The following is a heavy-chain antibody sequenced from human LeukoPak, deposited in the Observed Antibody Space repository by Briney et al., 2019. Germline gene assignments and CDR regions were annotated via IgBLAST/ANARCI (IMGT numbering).Heavy chain of an antibody. Sequence: SETLSLTCAVSGGSISSSNWWSWVRQPPGKGLEWIGEIYHSGSTNYNPSLKSRVIISVDKSKNQFSLKLSSVTAADTAVYYCAGVVLSYGGTFDYWGQGTLVTVSS. CDR3: AGVVLSYGGTFDY. D-gene: IGHD1-26*01. CDR1: GGSISSSNW. J-gene: IGHJ4*02. V-gene: IGHV4-4*02. CDR2: IYHSGST.